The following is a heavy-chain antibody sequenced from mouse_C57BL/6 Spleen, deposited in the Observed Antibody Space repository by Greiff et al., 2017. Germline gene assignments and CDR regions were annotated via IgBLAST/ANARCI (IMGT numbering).Heavy chain of an antibody. V-gene: IGHV1-15*01. CDR1: GYTFTDYE. CDR2: IDPETGGT. CDR3: TRTDYYGSSSDY. J-gene: IGHJ2*01. Sequence: QVQLQQSGAELVRPGASVTLSCKASGYTFTDYEMHWVKQTPVHGLEWIGAIDPETGGTAYNQKFKGKAILTADKSSSTAYMELRSLTSEDSAVYYCTRTDYYGSSSDYWGHGTTLTVSS. D-gene: IGHD1-1*01.